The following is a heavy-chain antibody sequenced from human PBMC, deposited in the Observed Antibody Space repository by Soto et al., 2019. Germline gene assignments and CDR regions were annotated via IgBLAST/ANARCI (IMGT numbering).Heavy chain of an antibody. Sequence: EVQLLESGGGLVQPGGSLRLSCAASGFTFSSYAMSWVRQAPGKGLEWVSAISGSGGSTYYADSVKGRFTISRDNSKNTLYLQMNSLRAEDTAVYYCAKGSDIVVLVAAHSFWMDVWGKGTTVTVSS. J-gene: IGHJ6*04. D-gene: IGHD2-15*01. CDR3: AKGSDIVVLVAAHSFWMDV. CDR2: ISGSGGST. CDR1: GFTFSSYA. V-gene: IGHV3-23*01.